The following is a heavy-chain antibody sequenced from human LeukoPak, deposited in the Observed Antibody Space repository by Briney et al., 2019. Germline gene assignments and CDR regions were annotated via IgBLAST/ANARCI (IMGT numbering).Heavy chain of an antibody. CDR1: GGSIISYY. Sequence: SETLSLTCTVSGGSIISYYWSWIRQPPGKGLEWIGYIHYSGSTKYNPSLKSRVTISVDTSNNHFSLKLSSVTAADTAVYYCARLFSGYNSYYYYGMDVWGQGTTVTVSS. CDR3: ARLFSGYNSYYYYGMDV. J-gene: IGHJ6*02. V-gene: IGHV4-59*01. CDR2: IHYSGST. D-gene: IGHD5-12*01.